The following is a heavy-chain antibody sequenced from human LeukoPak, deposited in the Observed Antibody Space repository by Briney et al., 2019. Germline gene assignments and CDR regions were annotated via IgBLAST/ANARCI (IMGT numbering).Heavy chain of an antibody. CDR2: IHTSGSN. J-gene: IGHJ3*01. D-gene: IGHD3-3*01. V-gene: IGHV4-4*09. CDR1: GVSISPYY. CDR3: ERLSAAVHLGAFDL. Sequence: SETLSLTCAVSGVSISPYYWAWIRQPPGKGLEWIGYIHTSGSNNQYPSLKSRVTISVDKSKNHFSLRLTSVTAADTAVDYCERLSAAVHLGAFDLWGQGTMVTVSS.